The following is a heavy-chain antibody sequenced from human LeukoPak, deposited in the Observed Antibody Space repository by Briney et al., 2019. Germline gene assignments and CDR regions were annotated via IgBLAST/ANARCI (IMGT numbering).Heavy chain of an antibody. D-gene: IGHD5-12*01. J-gene: IGHJ5*02. Sequence: ASVKVSCKASGYTFTSYGISWVRRAPGQGLEWMGWISAYNGNTNYAQKLQGRVTMTTDTSTSTAYMELRSLRSDDTAVYYCAGASERFYSGYDSEGNWFDPWGQGTLVTVSS. CDR3: AGASERFYSGYDSEGNWFDP. V-gene: IGHV1-18*01. CDR2: ISAYNGNT. CDR1: GYTFTSYG.